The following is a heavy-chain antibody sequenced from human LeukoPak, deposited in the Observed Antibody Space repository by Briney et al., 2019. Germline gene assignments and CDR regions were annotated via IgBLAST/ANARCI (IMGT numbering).Heavy chain of an antibody. V-gene: IGHV4-39*01. Sequence: SETLSLTCTVSGGSISSSSYYWGWIRQPPGKGLEWIGSIYYSGSTYYNPSLKSRVTISVDTSKNQFSLKLSSVTAADTAVYYCARQGTSRSTIFGVGIIPHWFDPWGQGTLVTVSS. J-gene: IGHJ5*02. D-gene: IGHD3-3*01. CDR3: ARQGTSRSTIFGVGIIPHWFDP. CDR2: IYYSGST. CDR1: GGSISSSSYY.